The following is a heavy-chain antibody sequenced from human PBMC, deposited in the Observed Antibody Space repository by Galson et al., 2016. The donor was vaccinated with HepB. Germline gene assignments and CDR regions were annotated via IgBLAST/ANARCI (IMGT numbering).Heavy chain of an antibody. D-gene: IGHD6-19*01. Sequence: CAISGDSVSSNSVAWNWIRQSPSRGPEWLGRTYRRSTYYNDDTESVKGRITINTDTSKNQFSLQLNSVTPEDTAVYYCATDPTFSSGWIEIDDDGCDIWGQGTMVTVSS. CDR3: ATDPTFSSGWIEIDDDGCDI. CDR2: TYRRSTYYN. V-gene: IGHV6-1*01. J-gene: IGHJ3*02. CDR1: GDSVSSNSVA.